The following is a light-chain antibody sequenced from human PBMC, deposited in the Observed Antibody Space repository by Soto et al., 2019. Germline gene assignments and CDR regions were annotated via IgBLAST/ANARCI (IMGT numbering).Light chain of an antibody. V-gene: IGLV2-8*01. CDR2: EVS. CDR3: SSYGGSNNVV. CDR1: SSDVGGYNY. Sequence: QSALTQPPSASGSPGQSVTISCTGASSDVGGYNYVSWYQHHTGKAPKLMIYEVSKRPSGVPDRFSGSKSGNTASLTVSGLQAEDEADYYCSSYGGSNNVVFGGGTKLTVL. J-gene: IGLJ2*01.